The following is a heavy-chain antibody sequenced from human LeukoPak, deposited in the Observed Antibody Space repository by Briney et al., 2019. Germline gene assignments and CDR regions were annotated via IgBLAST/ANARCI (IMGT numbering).Heavy chain of an antibody. CDR2: ISSSGSTI. CDR1: GFTFSTYE. V-gene: IGHV3-48*03. CDR3: ARAGIAATGHWYFDL. D-gene: IGHD6-13*01. J-gene: IGHJ2*01. Sequence: GGSLRLSCAASGFTFSTYEMNWVRQAPGKGLEWVSYISSSGSTIYYADSVKGRFTISRDNAKNSLYLQMNSLRAEDTAVYYCARAGIAATGHWYFDLWGRGTLVTVSS.